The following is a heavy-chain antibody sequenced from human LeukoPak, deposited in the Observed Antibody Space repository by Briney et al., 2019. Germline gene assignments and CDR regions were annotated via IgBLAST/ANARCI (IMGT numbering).Heavy chain of an antibody. J-gene: IGHJ3*02. CDR2: IYYSGST. D-gene: IGHD6-19*01. CDR1: GGSISSYY. Sequence: SETLSLTCTVSGGSISSYYWSWIRQPPGKGLEWIGYIYYSGSTNYNPSLKSRVTISVDTSKNQFSLKLSSVTAADTVVYYCARVGIAVAGTGAFDIWGQGTMVTVS. V-gene: IGHV4-59*01. CDR3: ARVGIAVAGTGAFDI.